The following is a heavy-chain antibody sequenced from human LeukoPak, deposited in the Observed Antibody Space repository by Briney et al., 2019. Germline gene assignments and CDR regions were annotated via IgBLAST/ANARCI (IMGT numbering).Heavy chain of an antibody. CDR3: ARAPKYSGSSLDY. CDR1: GFTVSSNY. D-gene: IGHD1-26*01. J-gene: IGHJ4*02. Sequence: GGSLRLSCAASGFTVSSNYMSWVRQAPGKGLEGVSVIYSGGSTYYADSVKGRFTISRDNSKNTLYLQMNSLRAEDTAVYYCARAPKYSGSSLDYWGQGTLVTVSS. V-gene: IGHV3-53*01. CDR2: IYSGGST.